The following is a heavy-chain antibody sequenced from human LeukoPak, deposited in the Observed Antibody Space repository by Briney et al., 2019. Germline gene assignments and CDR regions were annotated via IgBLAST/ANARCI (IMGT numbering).Heavy chain of an antibody. Sequence: PGGSLRLSCAASGFSLSDYWMTWVRQAPGKGLAWVANIKQDASEKYYVDSVKGRFTISRDNAKNSLYLQMNSLRAEDTAVYYCAREWELRLNAFDIWGQGTMVTVSS. D-gene: IGHD1-7*01. J-gene: IGHJ3*02. CDR3: AREWELRLNAFDI. V-gene: IGHV3-7*05. CDR1: GFSLSDYW. CDR2: IKQDASEK.